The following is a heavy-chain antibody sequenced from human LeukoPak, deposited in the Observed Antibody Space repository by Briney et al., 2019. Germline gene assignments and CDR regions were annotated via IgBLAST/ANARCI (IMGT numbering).Heavy chain of an antibody. J-gene: IGHJ5*02. CDR2: INHSGST. CDR3: ARQRKSMVRGVHKYNWFDP. D-gene: IGHD3-10*01. CDR1: GGSISSYY. Sequence: PSETLSLTCTVSGGSISSYYWSWIRQPPGKGLEWIGEINHSGSTSYNPSLKSRVTISVDTSKNQFSLKLSSVTAADTAVYYCARQRKSMVRGVHKYNWFDPWGQGTLVTVSS. V-gene: IGHV4-34*01.